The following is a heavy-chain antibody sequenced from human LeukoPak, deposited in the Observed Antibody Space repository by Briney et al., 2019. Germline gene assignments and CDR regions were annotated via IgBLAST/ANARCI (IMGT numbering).Heavy chain of an antibody. Sequence: GGSLRLSCAASGFTFSSYWMSWVRQAPGKGLEWVANIKQDGSEKYYVDSVKGRFTTSRDNAKNSLYLQMNSLRAEDTAVYYCARAGDYYDSSGYFYHWGQGTLVTVSS. CDR1: GFTFSSYW. J-gene: IGHJ4*02. V-gene: IGHV3-7*01. CDR2: IKQDGSEK. D-gene: IGHD3-22*01. CDR3: ARAGDYYDSSGYFYH.